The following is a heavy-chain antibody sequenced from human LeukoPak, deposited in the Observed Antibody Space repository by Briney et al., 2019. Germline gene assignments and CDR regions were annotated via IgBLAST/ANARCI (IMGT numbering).Heavy chain of an antibody. CDR3: VRDLTPVVRGVINIHSYYVMDV. V-gene: IGHV3-30*03. J-gene: IGHJ6*02. CDR1: GFIFDSYA. Sequence: GGSLRLSCSASGFIFDSYAMHWVRQAPGKGLEWVAITSSDGRNKYHIESVKGRFSISRNDSKSTAYLQMNSLRPEDTAVYYCVRDLTPVVRGVINIHSYYVMDVWGQGTTVAVSS. CDR2: TSSDGRNK. D-gene: IGHD3-10*01.